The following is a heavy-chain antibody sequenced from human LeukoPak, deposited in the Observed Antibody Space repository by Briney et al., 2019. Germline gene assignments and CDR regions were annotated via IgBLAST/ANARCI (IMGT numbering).Heavy chain of an antibody. Sequence: SETLSLTCAVYGGSFSGYYWTWIRQPPGKGLEWIGEINHSGSTKYNSSVKSRVTISVDTSKKEFFLELSSVTAADTAMYYCAGGKVEDGSSWYDYWGQGTLVTVPS. CDR1: GGSFSGYY. V-gene: IGHV4-34*01. CDR2: INHSGST. CDR3: AGGKVEDGSSWYDY. J-gene: IGHJ4*02. D-gene: IGHD6-13*01.